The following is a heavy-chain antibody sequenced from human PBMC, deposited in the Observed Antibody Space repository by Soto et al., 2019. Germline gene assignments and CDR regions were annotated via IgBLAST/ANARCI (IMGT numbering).Heavy chain of an antibody. CDR2: ISSDSTTI. D-gene: IGHD2-15*01. J-gene: IGHJ6*02. CDR1: GFTFSSYA. Sequence: EVQLVESGGGLVEPGGSLRLSCAASGFTFSSYAMNWVRQAPGKGLEWVSYISSDSTTIYDADSVKGRFTVSRDNANNALYLQTNSLRDEDTAVYYCARIKVVELFFINVVVYDLDVWGQGTPVTVSS. CDR3: ARIKVVELFFINVVVYDLDV. V-gene: IGHV3-48*02.